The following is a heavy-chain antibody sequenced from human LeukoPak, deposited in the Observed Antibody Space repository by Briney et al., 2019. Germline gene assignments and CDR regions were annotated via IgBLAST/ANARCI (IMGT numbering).Heavy chain of an antibody. Sequence: NPSETLSLTCTVSGGSISSGDYYWSWIRQHPGKGLEWIGYIYYSGSTYYNPSLKSRVTISVDTSKNQFSLKLSSVTAADTAVYYCAREVGATERGYYFDYWGQGTLVTVSS. CDR1: GGSISSGDYY. CDR3: AREVGATERGYYFDY. J-gene: IGHJ4*02. CDR2: IYYSGST. D-gene: IGHD1-26*01. V-gene: IGHV4-31*03.